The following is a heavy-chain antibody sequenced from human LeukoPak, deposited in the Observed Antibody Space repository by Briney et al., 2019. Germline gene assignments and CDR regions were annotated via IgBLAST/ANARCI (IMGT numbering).Heavy chain of an antibody. Sequence: PSETLSLTCAVYGGSFSGYYWSWIRQPPGKGLEWIGEINHSGSTNYNPSLKSRVTISVDTSKNQFSLKLSSVTAADTAVYYCARAALNPMIVGALDYWGQGTLVTVSS. D-gene: IGHD3-22*01. CDR3: ARAALNPMIVGALDY. V-gene: IGHV4-34*01. CDR1: GGSFSGYY. CDR2: INHSGST. J-gene: IGHJ4*02.